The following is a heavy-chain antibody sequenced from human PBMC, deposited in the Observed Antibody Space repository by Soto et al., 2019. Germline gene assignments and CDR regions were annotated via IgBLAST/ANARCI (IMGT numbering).Heavy chain of an antibody. Sequence: QVQLVESGGGVVQPGRSLRLSCAASGFTFSSYGMHWVRQAPGKGLEWVSIIWYDGSNKYYADSVKGRFTISRDDSKNTLYLQMNSLRAEDTAVYYCARDRSGLMDVWGQGTTVTVSS. CDR2: IWYDGSNK. CDR3: ARDRSGLMDV. V-gene: IGHV3-33*01. J-gene: IGHJ6*02. D-gene: IGHD6-25*01. CDR1: GFTFSSYG.